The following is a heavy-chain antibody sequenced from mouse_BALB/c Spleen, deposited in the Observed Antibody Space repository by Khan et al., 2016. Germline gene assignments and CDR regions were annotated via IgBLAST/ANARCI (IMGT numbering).Heavy chain of an antibody. CDR2: IDPENDFT. CDR3: VRPFGDCFAY. CDR1: GYTFSRYV. Sequence: EVQLQESGPELVKPGASVKMSCKASGYTFSRYVIHWVKQKPGQGLEWIGYIDPENDFTEYHEKFKGKATLTSDQSSNTAYMDLSSLTSEDSAVYYCVRPFGDCFAYWGQGTLVTVSA. V-gene: IGHV1S136*01. J-gene: IGHJ3*01.